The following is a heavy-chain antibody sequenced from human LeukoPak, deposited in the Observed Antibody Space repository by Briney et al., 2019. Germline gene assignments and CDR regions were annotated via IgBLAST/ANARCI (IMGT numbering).Heavy chain of an antibody. CDR3: ARGGYSGYDYANYFDY. CDR2: INVGNGNT. V-gene: IGHV1-3*01. CDR1: GYTFTSYA. D-gene: IGHD5-12*01. J-gene: IGHJ4*02. Sequence: ASVKVSCKASGYTFTSYAMHWGGQAPGQRGEGRGWINVGNGNTKYSQKFQGRGTITRDTSVSTAYMELSSLRSEDTAVYYCARGGYSGYDYANYFDYWGQGTLVTVSS.